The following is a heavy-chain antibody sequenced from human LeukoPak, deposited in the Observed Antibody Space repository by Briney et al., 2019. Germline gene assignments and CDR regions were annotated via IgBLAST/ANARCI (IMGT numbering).Heavy chain of an antibody. J-gene: IGHJ6*02. D-gene: IGHD6-13*01. CDR2: IKSKTDGGTT. V-gene: IGHV3-15*01. CDR1: GFTFSSYA. CDR3: TTDPTAAAGNGYGMDV. Sequence: SGGSLRLSCAASGFTFSSYAMSWVRQAPGKGLEWVGRIKSKTDGGTTDYAAPVKGRFTISRDDSKNTLYLQMNSLKTEDTAVYYCTTDPTAAAGNGYGMDVWGQGTTVTVSS.